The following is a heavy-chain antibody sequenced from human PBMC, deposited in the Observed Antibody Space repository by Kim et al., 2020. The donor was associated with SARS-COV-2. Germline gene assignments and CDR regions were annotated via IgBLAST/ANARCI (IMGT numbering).Heavy chain of an antibody. CDR3: AKGDYSSDNAFDN. J-gene: IGHJ3*02. V-gene: IGHV3-23*01. D-gene: IGHD3-22*01. CDR2: ISGRGGSK. CDR1: GFTFSRYG. Sequence: GGSLRLSCAASGFTFSRYGMSWVRQAPGKGLEWVSGISGRGGSKNYADSVKGRITISRDNSRNTLYLEMNSLRAEDTAVYYCAKGDYSSDNAFDNWGQGTKVTVSS.